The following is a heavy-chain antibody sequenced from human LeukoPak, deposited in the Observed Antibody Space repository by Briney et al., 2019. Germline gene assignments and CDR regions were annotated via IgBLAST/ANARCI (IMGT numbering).Heavy chain of an antibody. CDR1: GYSISSGYY. CDR3: ATVLGGYFDY. Sequence: SETLSLTCTVSGYSISSGYYWGWIRQPPGKGPEWIGSIYHSGSTYYNPSLKSRVTISVDTSKNQFSLKLSSVTAADTAVYYCATVLGGYFDYWGQGTLVTVSS. V-gene: IGHV4-38-2*02. J-gene: IGHJ4*02. CDR2: IYHSGST. D-gene: IGHD3-16*01.